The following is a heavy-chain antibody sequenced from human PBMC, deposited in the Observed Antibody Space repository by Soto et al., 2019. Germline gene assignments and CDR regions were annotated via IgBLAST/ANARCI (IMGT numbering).Heavy chain of an antibody. CDR3: ARVPHY. CDR1: GGSISSGGYS. J-gene: IGHJ4*02. V-gene: IGHV4-30-2*01. D-gene: IGHD2-2*01. CDR2: MYHSGRT. Sequence: SDTLSLTCAVSGGSISSGGYSWSWIRQPPGKGLEWIGYMYHSGRTYYNPSLKSRVTISIDRSKNQFSLKLSSVTAADTAVYYCARVPHYWGQGILVTVSS.